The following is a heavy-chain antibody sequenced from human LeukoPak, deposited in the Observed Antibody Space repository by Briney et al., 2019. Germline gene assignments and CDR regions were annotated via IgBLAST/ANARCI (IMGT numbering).Heavy chain of an antibody. Sequence: PRGSLRLSCAASGFTVSSNYMSWVRQAPGKGLEWVSVFYSGGNTDYADSVKGRFIISRDNSKNTLYLQMNSLRAEDTAVYYCAKDGQDHSSSWYDYWGQGTLVTVSS. CDR2: FYSGGNT. D-gene: IGHD6-13*01. CDR3: AKDGQDHSSSWYDY. V-gene: IGHV3-66*01. CDR1: GFTVSSNY. J-gene: IGHJ4*02.